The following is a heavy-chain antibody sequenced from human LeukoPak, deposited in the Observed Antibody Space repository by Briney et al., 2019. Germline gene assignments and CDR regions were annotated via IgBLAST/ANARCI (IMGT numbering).Heavy chain of an antibody. D-gene: IGHD2-2*01. J-gene: IGHJ3*02. CDR2: ISSSSSNI. V-gene: IGHV3-21*01. Sequence: GGSLRLSCAASGFTFSSYSMNWVRQAPGKGLEWVSSISSSSSNIYYADSVKGRFTISRDNAKNSLYLQMNSLRAEDTAVYYCASPSIGIVVVPAGRDDAFDIWGQGTMVTVSS. CDR1: GFTFSSYS. CDR3: ASPSIGIVVVPAGRDDAFDI.